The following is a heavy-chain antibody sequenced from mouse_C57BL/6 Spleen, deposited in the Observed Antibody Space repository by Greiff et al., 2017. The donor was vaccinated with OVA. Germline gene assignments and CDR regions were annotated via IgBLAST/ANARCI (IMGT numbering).Heavy chain of an antibody. CDR1: GYTFTSYW. Sequence: VQLQQPGAELVKPGASVKMSCKASGYTFTSYWITWVKQRPGQGLEWIGDIYPGSGSTNYNEKFKSKATLTVDTSSSTAYMQLSSLTSEDAAVYYCARGGYQFFDDWGQGTTLTVSS. J-gene: IGHJ2*01. D-gene: IGHD2-2*01. CDR2: IYPGSGST. V-gene: IGHV1-55*01. CDR3: ARGGYQFFDD.